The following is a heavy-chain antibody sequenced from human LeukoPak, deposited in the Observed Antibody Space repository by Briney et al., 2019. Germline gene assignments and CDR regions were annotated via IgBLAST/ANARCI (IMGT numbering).Heavy chain of an antibody. CDR3: ARGFSGKQWPTRRSSHGMDV. D-gene: IGHD6-19*01. CDR2: IYYSGST. CDR1: GGSISSYY. V-gene: IGHV4-59*12. J-gene: IGHJ6*02. Sequence: SETLSLTCTVSGGSISSYYWSWIRQPPGKGLEWIGYIYYSGSTDYNLSLKSRVTISVDTSKNQFSLKLNSVTAADTAVYYCARGFSGKQWPTRRSSHGMDVWGQGTTVTVSS.